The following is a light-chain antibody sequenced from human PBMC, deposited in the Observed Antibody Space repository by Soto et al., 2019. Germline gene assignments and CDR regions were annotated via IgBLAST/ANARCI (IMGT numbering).Light chain of an antibody. CDR1: SGHSSYA. V-gene: IGLV4-69*01. CDR2: VSSDGSH. J-gene: IGLJ2*01. Sequence: QLVLTQPPSASASLGASVKLTCTLSSGHSSYAIAWHQQRPEKGPRYLMKVSSDGSHTKGDGIPDRFSGSSSGAERYLTISSLQSEDEADYYCQTWGTGILVFGGGTKVTVL. CDR3: QTWGTGILV.